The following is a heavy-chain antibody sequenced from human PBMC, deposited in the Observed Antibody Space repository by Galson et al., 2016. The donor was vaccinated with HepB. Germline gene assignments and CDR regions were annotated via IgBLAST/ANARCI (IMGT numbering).Heavy chain of an antibody. V-gene: IGHV1-18*04. CDR3: ARGAHSYCTRTTCPSDYYYYMDV. J-gene: IGHJ6*03. Sequence: SVKVSCKASGYPFSGYTFINYAISWVRQAPGQGLEWMGWINPYNGNTNYAQKVQGRVTMTTDTSTSTAYMELRSLTSDGTAVYYCARGAHSYCTRTTCPSDYYYYMDVWGNGTTVTVSS. D-gene: IGHD2-2*01. CDR1: GYPFSGYTFINYA. CDR2: INPYNGNT.